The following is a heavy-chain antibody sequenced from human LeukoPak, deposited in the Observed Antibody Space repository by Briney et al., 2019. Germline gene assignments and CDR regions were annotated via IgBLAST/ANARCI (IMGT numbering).Heavy chain of an antibody. CDR2: ISSYNDDI. J-gene: IGHJ4*02. D-gene: IGHD1-26*01. CDR3: ARGWELDC. Sequence: ASVKVSCKPSGYSFTTYGISWVRQAPGQGLEWMGWISSYNDDIDFEQKFQGRVTMTTDTSTSTAYMELRSLRSDDTAVYYCARGWELDCWGQGTLVTVSS. V-gene: IGHV1-18*01. CDR1: GYSFTTYG.